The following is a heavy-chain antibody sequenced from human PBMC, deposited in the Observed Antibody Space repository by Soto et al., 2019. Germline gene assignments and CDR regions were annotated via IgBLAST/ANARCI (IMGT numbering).Heavy chain of an antibody. D-gene: IGHD3-22*01. V-gene: IGHV3-23*01. Sequence: GESLRLSCAASGFTFSSYAMSWVRQAPGKGLEWVSAISGSGGSTYYADSVKGRFTISRDNSKNTLYLQMNSLRAEDTAVYYCAKGQLAMIVVVSGDYWGQGTLVTVSS. CDR1: GFTFSSYA. CDR3: AKGQLAMIVVVSGDY. CDR2: ISGSGGST. J-gene: IGHJ4*02.